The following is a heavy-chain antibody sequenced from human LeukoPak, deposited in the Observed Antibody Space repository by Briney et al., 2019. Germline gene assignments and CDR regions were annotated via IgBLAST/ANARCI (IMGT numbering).Heavy chain of an antibody. Sequence: PGGSLRLSCAASGFTFSDYGMHWVRQAPGKGLEWVAVISYDGSSKYYTDSVKGRFIISRDNSKNTLYLQMNSLGAEDTAVYYCARDCGGGDCNFDYWGQGTLVTVSS. D-gene: IGHD2-21*01. CDR3: ARDCGGGDCNFDY. J-gene: IGHJ4*02. CDR1: GFTFSDYG. V-gene: IGHV3-30*03. CDR2: ISYDGSSK.